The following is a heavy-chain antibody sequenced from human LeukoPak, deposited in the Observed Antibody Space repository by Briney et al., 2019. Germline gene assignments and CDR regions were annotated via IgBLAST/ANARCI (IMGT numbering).Heavy chain of an antibody. CDR2: LSGGGDSR. V-gene: IGHV3-23*01. CDR1: GFAFSNYA. CDR3: AKAVRSMVTGGGYFDS. J-gene: IGHJ4*02. D-gene: IGHD3-10*01. Sequence: GGSLRLSCAASGFAFSNYAMSWVRQAPGKGLQWVSSLSGGGDSRYYADSVMGRFTISRDNSKNTLYLQMNSLRAEDTAVYYCAKAVRSMVTGGGYFDSWGQGTLVTVSS.